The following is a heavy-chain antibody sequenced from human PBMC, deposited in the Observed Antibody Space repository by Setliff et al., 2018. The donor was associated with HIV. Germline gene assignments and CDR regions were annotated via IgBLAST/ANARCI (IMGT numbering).Heavy chain of an antibody. CDR3: ARDTLTMVRGVMFVPTESYLGMDV. J-gene: IGHJ6*02. V-gene: IGHV4-39*07. D-gene: IGHD3-10*01. CDR2: VFYSGNT. CDR1: GGSISSSNYY. Sequence: PSETLSLTCTVSGGSISSSNYYWGWIRQSPGKGLEWIGSVFYSGNTYYIPSLKTRVTISVNTYKNQFSLTLRSVTAADTAVYYCARDTLTMVRGVMFVPTESYLGMDVWGQGTTVTVSS.